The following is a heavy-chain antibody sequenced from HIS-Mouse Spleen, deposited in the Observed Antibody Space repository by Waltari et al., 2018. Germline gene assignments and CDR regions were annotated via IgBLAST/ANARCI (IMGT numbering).Heavy chain of an antibody. J-gene: IGHJ4*02. CDR1: GFTFSSYW. D-gene: IGHD3-9*01. CDR2: IKQEGSEK. Sequence: EVQLVESGGGLVQPGGSLRLSCAASGFTFSSYWMSWVRQAPGKGLEWVANIKQEGSEKYYGDSVKGRFTSSRDNAKNSLYLQMNSLRAEDTAVYYCARLTYYFDYWGQGTLVTVSS. V-gene: IGHV3-7*01. CDR3: ARLTYYFDY.